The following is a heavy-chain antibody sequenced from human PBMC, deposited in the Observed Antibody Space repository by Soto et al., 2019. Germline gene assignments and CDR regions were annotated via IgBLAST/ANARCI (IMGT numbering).Heavy chain of an antibody. Sequence: SQTLSLTCAISGDSVSSNRAAWNWIRQSPSRGLEWLGRTYYRSKWYNDYAVSVKSRITINPDTSKNQFSLQLNSVTHEETVDYYAARALAFTSAWYGSFSYWGQGTLVTVSS. CDR3: ARALAFTSAWYGSFSY. CDR1: GDSVSSNRAA. V-gene: IGHV6-1*01. CDR2: TYYRSKWYN. J-gene: IGHJ4*02. D-gene: IGHD6-19*01.